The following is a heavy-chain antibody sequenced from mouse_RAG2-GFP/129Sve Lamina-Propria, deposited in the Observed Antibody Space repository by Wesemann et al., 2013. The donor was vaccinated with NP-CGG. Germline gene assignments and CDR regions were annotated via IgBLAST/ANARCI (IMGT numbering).Heavy chain of an antibody. CDR1: GFTFSDFY. V-gene: IGHV7-1*01. Sequence: VESGGGLVQSGRSLRHSCATSGFTFSDFYMEWVRQAPGKGLEWIAASRNKANDYTTEYSASVKGRFIVSRDTSQSILYLQMNALRAEDTAIYYCARDAQIVTYFFYAMDYWGQGTSVTVSS. CDR2: SRNKANDYTT. D-gene: IGHD2-5*01. J-gene: IGHJ4*01. CDR3: ARDAQIVTYFFYAMDY.